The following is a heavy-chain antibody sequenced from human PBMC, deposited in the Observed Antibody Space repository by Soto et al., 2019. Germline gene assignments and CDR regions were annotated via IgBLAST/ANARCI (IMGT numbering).Heavy chain of an antibody. V-gene: IGHV4-30-2*01. D-gene: IGHD2-21*02. CDR2: IYQSGST. Sequence: QPPGKGLEWVGYIYQSGSTYYNPSLKSRVTIAADRSKNQFSLNLASVTAADTAVYYCARSYSGGDAYFDYWGQGTVVTVSS. J-gene: IGHJ4*02. CDR3: ARSYSGGDAYFDY.